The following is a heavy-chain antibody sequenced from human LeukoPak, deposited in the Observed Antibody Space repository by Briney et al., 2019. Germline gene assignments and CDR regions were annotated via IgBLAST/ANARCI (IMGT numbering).Heavy chain of an antibody. Sequence: GESLKISCKGSGYSFTSYWIGWVRQMPGKGLEWMGIIYPGDSDTRYSPSFQGQVTISADKSISTAYLQWSSLKASDTAMYYYARATYYYDSSGYYYNWFDPWGQGTLVTVSS. CDR1: GYSFTSYW. CDR2: IYPGDSDT. V-gene: IGHV5-51*01. D-gene: IGHD3-22*01. J-gene: IGHJ5*02. CDR3: ARATYYYDSSGYYYNWFDP.